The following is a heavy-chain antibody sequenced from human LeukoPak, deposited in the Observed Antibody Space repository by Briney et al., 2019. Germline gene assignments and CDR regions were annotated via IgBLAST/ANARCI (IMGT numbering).Heavy chain of an antibody. CDR3: AREGGTGYGDYLRY. CDR1: GFTFSSYA. V-gene: IGHV3-53*01. Sequence: TGGSLRLSCAASGFTFSSYAMHWVRQAPGKGLEWVSVIYSAGDTFSADSVKGRFTISRDNSKNTVYLQMNSLRAEDTAVYYCAREGGTGYGDYLRYWGQGTLVTVSS. J-gene: IGHJ4*02. CDR2: IYSAGDT. D-gene: IGHD4-17*01.